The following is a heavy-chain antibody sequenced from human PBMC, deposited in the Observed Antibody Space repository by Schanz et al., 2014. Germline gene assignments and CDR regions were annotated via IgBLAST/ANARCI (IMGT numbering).Heavy chain of an antibody. CDR3: AKQHGVIQQVSDY. J-gene: IGHJ4*02. CDR1: GFTFSSYG. D-gene: IGHD3-22*01. CDR2: IWYDGSNK. Sequence: QVQLVESGGGVVQPGRSLRLSCAASGFTFSSYGMHWVRQAPGKGLEWVAIIWYDGSNKYYADSVKGRFTISRDNSKNSLYLRMNSLRAEDTAVYYCAKQHGVIQQVSDYWGQGTLVSVSS. V-gene: IGHV3-33*06.